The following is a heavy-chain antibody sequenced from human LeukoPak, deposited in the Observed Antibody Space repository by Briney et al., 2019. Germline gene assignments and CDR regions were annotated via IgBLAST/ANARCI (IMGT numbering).Heavy chain of an antibody. Sequence: PSETLSLTCTVSGGSISSYYWSWIRQPAGKGLEWLGRIYTSGSTNYNPSLKSRVTMSVDTSKNQFSLRLSSVTAADTAVYYCASSVIGYCSRTSGYDGVFDIWGQGTMVTVSS. CDR2: IYTSGST. J-gene: IGHJ3*02. D-gene: IGHD2-2*01. V-gene: IGHV4-4*07. CDR3: ASSVIGYCSRTSGYDGVFDI. CDR1: GGSISSYY.